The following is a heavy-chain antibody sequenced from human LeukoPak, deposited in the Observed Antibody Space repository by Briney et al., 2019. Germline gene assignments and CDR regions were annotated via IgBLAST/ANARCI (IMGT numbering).Heavy chain of an antibody. V-gene: IGHV3-30*02. CDR2: IRYDGSNK. D-gene: IGHD5-18*01. CDR1: RFTFNNYG. J-gene: IGHJ4*02. Sequence: GSLRLSCAASRFTFNNYGMHWVRQAPGKGLEGVAFIRYDGSNKYYAASVKGRFSISRDNSKNTLYLQMNSLRPEDTAVYYCAKLGEGGYSYDYLPYYFDYWGQGTLVTVSS. CDR3: AKLGEGGYSYDYLPYYFDY.